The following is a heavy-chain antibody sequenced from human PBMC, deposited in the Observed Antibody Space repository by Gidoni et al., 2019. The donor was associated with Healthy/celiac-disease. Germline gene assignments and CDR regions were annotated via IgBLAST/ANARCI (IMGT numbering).Heavy chain of an antibody. CDR2: ISSSSSTI. CDR1: GFTFSSYS. V-gene: IGHV3-48*01. D-gene: IGHD3-22*01. J-gene: IGHJ4*02. Sequence: EVQLVEYGGGLVQPGGSLRLSCAASGFTFSSYSMDWVRQAPGKGLGWVSYISSSSSTIYYADSVEGRFTISRDNAKNSLYLQMNSLRAEDTAVYYCASDYYDSRGYFDYWGQGTLVTVSS. CDR3: ASDYYDSRGYFDY.